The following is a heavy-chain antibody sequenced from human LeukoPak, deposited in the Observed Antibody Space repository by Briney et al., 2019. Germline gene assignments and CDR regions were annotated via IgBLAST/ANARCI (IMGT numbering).Heavy chain of an antibody. J-gene: IGHJ4*02. CDR3: AKDYLRYNWNVNSLYFDY. CDR1: GFTFSSYA. D-gene: IGHD1-20*01. V-gene: IGHV3-23*01. Sequence: GGSLRLSCAASGFTFSSYAMSWVRQAPGKGLEWVSAISGSGGSTYYADSVKGRFTISRDNSKNTLYLRMNSLRAEDTAVYYCAKDYLRYNWNVNSLYFDYWGQGTLVTVSS. CDR2: ISGSGGST.